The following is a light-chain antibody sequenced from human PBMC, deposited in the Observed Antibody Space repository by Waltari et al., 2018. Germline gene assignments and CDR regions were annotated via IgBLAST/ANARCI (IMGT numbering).Light chain of an antibody. V-gene: IGKV4-1*01. CDR3: QQYYSSLSWT. Sequence: DIVMTPSPDSLAVSLCEWATINCNSSQSVLYSSNNKNYLAWYQQKPGQPPKLLIYWASTRESGVPDRFSGSGSGTDFTLTISSLQAEDVAVYYCQQYYSSLSWTFGQGTKVEIK. J-gene: IGKJ1*01. CDR1: QSVLYSSNNKNY. CDR2: WAS.